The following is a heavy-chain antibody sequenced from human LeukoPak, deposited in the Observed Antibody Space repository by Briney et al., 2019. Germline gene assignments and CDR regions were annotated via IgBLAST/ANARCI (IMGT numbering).Heavy chain of an antibody. D-gene: IGHD6-13*01. CDR2: ISGYDGHT. CDR3: TRVGRYSSTWPPEGDDAFDI. CDR1: GYIFTSYG. J-gene: IGHJ3*02. Sequence: ASVKVSCKASGYIFTSYGISWVRQAPGQGLEWMGWISGYDGHTNYAQQFQGRLTMTADTSTTPAYMELRSLRSDDTALYYCTRVGRYSSTWPPEGDDAFDIWGQGTMVTVST. V-gene: IGHV1-18*01.